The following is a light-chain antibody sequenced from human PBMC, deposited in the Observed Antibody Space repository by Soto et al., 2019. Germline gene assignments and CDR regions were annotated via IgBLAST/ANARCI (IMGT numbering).Light chain of an antibody. J-gene: IGKJ1*01. CDR1: QSVSSSY. Sequence: EIVLTQSPGTLSLSPGERATLSCRASQSVSSSYLAWYQQKPGQAPRLLIYGASSRATGIPDRFSGSGSGTDFTLTISRLEPEDFAVYYCQQYGSSPRTFCQGTKVESK. CDR2: GAS. CDR3: QQYGSSPRT. V-gene: IGKV3-20*01.